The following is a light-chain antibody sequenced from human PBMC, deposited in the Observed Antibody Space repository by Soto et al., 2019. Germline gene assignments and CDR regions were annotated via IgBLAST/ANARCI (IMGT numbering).Light chain of an antibody. CDR1: RSDVGAYNY. V-gene: IGLV2-14*01. CDR2: EVT. Sequence: QSVLTQPASVSGSPGQSIAISCTGTRSDVGAYNYVSWYQQHPGKAPKLMISEVTNRPSGVSDRFSGSKSGNTASLTISGLQAADEADYYCSSFTSRFTFVFGIGTKLTVL. J-gene: IGLJ1*01. CDR3: SSFTSRFTFV.